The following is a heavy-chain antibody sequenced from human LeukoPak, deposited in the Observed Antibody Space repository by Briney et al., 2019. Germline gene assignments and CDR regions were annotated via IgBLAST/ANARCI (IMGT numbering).Heavy chain of an antibody. D-gene: IGHD2-15*01. CDR1: GFTFSSYE. CDR2: ISSSGSTI. J-gene: IGHJ6*04. CDR3: ARVDVLPDV. V-gene: IGHV3-48*03. Sequence: PGGSLRLSCAASGFTFSSYEMNWVRQAPGKGLEWVSYISSSGSTIYHADSVKGRFTISRDNAKNSLYLQMNSLRAEDTAVYYCARVDVLPDVWGKGTTVTISS.